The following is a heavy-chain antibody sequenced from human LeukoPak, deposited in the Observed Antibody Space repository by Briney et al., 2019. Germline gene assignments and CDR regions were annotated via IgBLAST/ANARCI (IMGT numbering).Heavy chain of an antibody. D-gene: IGHD3-22*01. CDR2: INPNSGGT. J-gene: IGHJ4*02. V-gene: IGHV1-2*02. CDR1: GYTFTGYY. Sequence: ASVKVSCKASGYTFTGYYMHWVRQAPGQGLEWMGWINPNSGGTNYAQKFQGRVTMTRDTSISTAYMELSRLRSDDTAVYYCARGAVGYDSSGYCRYYFDYWGQGTLVTVSS. CDR3: ARGAVGYDSSGYCRYYFDY.